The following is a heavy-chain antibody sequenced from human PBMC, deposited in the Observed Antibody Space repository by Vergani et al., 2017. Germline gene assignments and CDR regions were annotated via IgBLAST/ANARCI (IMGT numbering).Heavy chain of an antibody. V-gene: IGHV1-58*01. CDR3: AAVTRWDNWNDVAYGMDV. CDR2: IVVGSGNT. CDR1: GFTFTSSA. Sequence: QMQLVQSGPEVKKPGTSVKVSCKASGFTFTSSAVQWVRQARGQRLEWIGWIVVGSGNTNYAQKFQERVTITRDMSTSTAYMELSSLRSEDTAVYYCAAVTRWDNWNDVAYGMDVWGQGTTVTVSS. D-gene: IGHD1-1*01. J-gene: IGHJ6*02.